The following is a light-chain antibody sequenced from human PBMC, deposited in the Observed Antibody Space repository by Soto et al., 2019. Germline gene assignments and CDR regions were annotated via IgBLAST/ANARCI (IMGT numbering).Light chain of an antibody. J-gene: IGKJ1*01. CDR1: QTVSGY. Sequence: TRSAVQLSESPWARATFFCRASQTVSGYLTWFQQKPGQAPRLLIYDASTRATGVPPRFSGSGSGTDFTLTISSLQSEDFAIYYCQQSYSWPRTFGQGTKVDIK. CDR2: DAS. V-gene: IGKV3-15*01. CDR3: QQSYSWPRT.